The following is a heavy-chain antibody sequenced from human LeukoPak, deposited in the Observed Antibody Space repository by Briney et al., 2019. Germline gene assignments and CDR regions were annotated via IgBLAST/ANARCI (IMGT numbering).Heavy chain of an antibody. CDR1: GGSISSYY. V-gene: IGHV4-59*01. J-gene: IGHJ4*02. CDR3: GRLVLGDYFDY. D-gene: IGHD3-10*01. CDR2: IYYSGST. Sequence: SETLSLTCTVSGGSISSYYWSWIRQPPGKGLEWIGYIYYSGSTNYNPSLKSRVTISVDTSKNQFSLKLSFVTAADTAVYYCGRLVLGDYFDYWGQGTLVTVSS.